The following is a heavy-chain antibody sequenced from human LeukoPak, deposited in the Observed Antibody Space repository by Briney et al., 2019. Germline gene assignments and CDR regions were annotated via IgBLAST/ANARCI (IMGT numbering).Heavy chain of an antibody. CDR1: GGSISRSSYY. D-gene: IGHD5-18*01. V-gene: IGHV4-39*01. J-gene: IGHJ4*02. CDR3: ARLSGYSYGFAYC. CDR2: IYYSGST. Sequence: SETLSLTCTVSGGSISRSSYYWGWIRQPPGKGLEWIGSIYYSGSTYYNPSLKSRVTIFVDTSKNQFSLKLGSVTAADTAVYYCARLSGYSYGFAYCWGQGTLVTVSS.